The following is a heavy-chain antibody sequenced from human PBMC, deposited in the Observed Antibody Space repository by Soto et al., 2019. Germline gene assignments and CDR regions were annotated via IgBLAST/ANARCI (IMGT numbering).Heavy chain of an antibody. CDR1: GFTFDDYT. CDR3: AKDFRSGWYNGMDV. V-gene: IGHV3-43*01. CDR2: ISWYGGST. D-gene: IGHD6-19*01. Sequence: EVQLVESGGVVVQPGGSLRLSCAASGFTFDDYTMHWVRQAPGKGLEWVSLISWYGGSTYYADSVKGRFTISRDNSKNSLYLQMNSLRTEDTALYYCAKDFRSGWYNGMDVWGQGTTVTVSS. J-gene: IGHJ6*02.